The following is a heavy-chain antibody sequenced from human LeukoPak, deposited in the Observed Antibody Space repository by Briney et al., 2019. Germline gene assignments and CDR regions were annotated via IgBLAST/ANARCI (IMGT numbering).Heavy chain of an antibody. J-gene: IGHJ4*02. V-gene: IGHV3-23*01. CDR3: ARGRTAGDFDY. CDR1: GFTFATYA. CDR2: VTASGVST. D-gene: IGHD6-13*01. Sequence: GGSLRLSCAASGFTFATYAMSWVRQAPGKGLQWVSSVTASGVSTFHADSVKGRFTISRDNSKNTLYLQMNSLRAEDTAVYYCARGRTAGDFDYWGQGTLVTVSS.